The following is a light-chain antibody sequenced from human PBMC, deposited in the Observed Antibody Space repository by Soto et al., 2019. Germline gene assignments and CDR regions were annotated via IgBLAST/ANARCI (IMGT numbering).Light chain of an antibody. CDR1: SSDVGRYNY. Sequence: ALPQPASVSGSPGQSITISCSGTSSDVGRYNYVSWYQQHPGTAPKLMIYEVSNRPSGVSNRFSGSKSGDTASLTISGLQAEDEADYYCSSYTSTFTYVFGAGTKVT. V-gene: IGLV2-14*01. J-gene: IGLJ1*01. CDR2: EVS. CDR3: SSYTSTFTYV.